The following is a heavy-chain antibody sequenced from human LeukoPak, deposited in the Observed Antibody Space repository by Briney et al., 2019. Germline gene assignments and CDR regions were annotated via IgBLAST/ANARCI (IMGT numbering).Heavy chain of an antibody. CDR3: GKGGRGGKPIEN. J-gene: IGHJ4*02. Sequence: GGSLRLSCAASGFTFSSYWMSWVRQAPGKGLEWVSAISGTGGNTYYADSVKGRFTISRDSSKNTLYVQMNSLRVEDTAAYYWGKGGRGGKPIENWGQGTLVTVSS. D-gene: IGHD3-16*01. V-gene: IGHV3-23*01. CDR1: GFTFSSYW. CDR2: ISGTGGNT.